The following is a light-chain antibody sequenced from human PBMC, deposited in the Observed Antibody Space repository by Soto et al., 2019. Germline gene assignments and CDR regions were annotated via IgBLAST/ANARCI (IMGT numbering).Light chain of an antibody. J-gene: IGLJ1*01. V-gene: IGLV2-14*01. Sequence: QSALTQPASVSGSPGQSITISCTGTSGDIGSYNRVSWYQQHPGKAPKLIIYEVTDRPSGVSNRFSGSKAGNTASLTISGLQAEDEAEDYGSSYTNFNTRACVFGTGTKLTVL. CDR3: SSYTNFNTRACV. CDR1: SGDIGSYNR. CDR2: EVT.